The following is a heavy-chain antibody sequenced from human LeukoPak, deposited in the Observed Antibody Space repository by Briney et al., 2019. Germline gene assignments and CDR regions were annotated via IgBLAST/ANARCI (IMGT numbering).Heavy chain of an antibody. CDR2: INSDGSST. D-gene: IGHD3-3*01. V-gene: IGHV3-74*01. CDR3: ARVGSLYDFWSGKYYRYYYYMDV. Sequence: PGGSLRLSCEASGFTFSNYWMHWVRQAPGKGLVWVSRINSDGSSTTYAESVKGRFTISRDNAKNTLYLQMDSLRAEDTAMYYCARVGSLYDFWSGKYYRYYYYMDVWGKGTTVTVSS. J-gene: IGHJ6*03. CDR1: GFTFSNYW.